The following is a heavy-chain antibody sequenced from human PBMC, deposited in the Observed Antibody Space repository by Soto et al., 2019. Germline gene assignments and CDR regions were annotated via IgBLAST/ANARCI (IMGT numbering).Heavy chain of an antibody. J-gene: IGHJ4*02. D-gene: IGHD5-12*01. CDR1: GFTFSSYS. V-gene: IGHV3-48*01. CDR2: ISSSSGPI. Sequence: EVQLVEFGGGLVQPGGSLRLSCAASGFTFSSYSMNWVRQAPGKGLEWVSYISSSSGPIYYADSVKGRFTISRDNAKNSLYLQMNGLRAEDTAVYYCARGWLGGVASIRGDYWGQGTLVTVSS. CDR3: ARGWLGGVASIRGDY.